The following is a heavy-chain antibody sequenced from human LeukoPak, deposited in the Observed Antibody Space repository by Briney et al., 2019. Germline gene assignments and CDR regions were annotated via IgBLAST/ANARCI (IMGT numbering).Heavy chain of an antibody. D-gene: IGHD5-24*01. Sequence: ASVKVSCKASGYTFTDYYMHWVRQATGQGLEWMGWMNPNSGNTGYAQKFQGRVTIIRNTSISTAYMELSSLRSEDTAVYYCAREVEGAFDYWGQGTLVTVSS. CDR1: GYTFTDYY. V-gene: IGHV1-8*03. CDR3: AREVEGAFDY. J-gene: IGHJ4*02. CDR2: MNPNSGNT.